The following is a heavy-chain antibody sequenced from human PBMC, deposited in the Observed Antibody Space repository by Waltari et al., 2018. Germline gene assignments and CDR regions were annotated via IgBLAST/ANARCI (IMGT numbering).Heavy chain of an antibody. J-gene: IGHJ6*03. CDR2: IHYSGSS. Sequence: QVQLQESGPGLVKPSETLSLTCPVSGGSTSTYSWRWVRQSPGKGLEWIGYIHYSGSSVYNPSLRSRVAISLDTPNNQFSLRLRSVTAADAAIYYCARADTSTSYFYYYMDVWGKGTTVTVSS. V-gene: IGHV4-59*01. CDR3: ARADTSTSYFYYYMDV. CDR1: GGSTSTYS. D-gene: IGHD1-26*01.